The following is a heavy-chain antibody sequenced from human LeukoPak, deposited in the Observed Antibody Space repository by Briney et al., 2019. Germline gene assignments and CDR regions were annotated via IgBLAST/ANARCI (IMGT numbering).Heavy chain of an antibody. CDR2: ISGSGGST. J-gene: IGHJ4*02. V-gene: IGHV3-23*01. CDR3: AKDHRASIVGATPYFDY. Sequence: GGSLRLSCAASGFTVSSNYMSWVRQAPGKGLEWVSAISGSGGSTYYADSVKGRFTISRDNSKNTLYLQMNSLRAEDTAVYYCAKDHRASIVGATPYFDYWGQGTLVTVSS. D-gene: IGHD1-26*01. CDR1: GFTVSSNY.